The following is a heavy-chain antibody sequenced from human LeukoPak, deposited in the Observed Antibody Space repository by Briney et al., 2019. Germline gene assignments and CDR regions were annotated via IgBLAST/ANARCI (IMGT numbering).Heavy chain of an antibody. D-gene: IGHD3-3*01. V-gene: IGHV3-53*01. J-gene: IGHJ6*02. CDR1: GFTVSSNY. Sequence: GGSLRLSCAASGFTVSSNYMSWVRQAPGKGLEWVSVIYSGGSKYYADSVKSRFTISRDNSKNTLYLQMNSLRAEDTAVYYGASNDFWSGSTGSSYYYGMDVWGQGTTVTVSS. CDR3: ASNDFWSGSTGSSYYYGMDV. CDR2: IYSGGSK.